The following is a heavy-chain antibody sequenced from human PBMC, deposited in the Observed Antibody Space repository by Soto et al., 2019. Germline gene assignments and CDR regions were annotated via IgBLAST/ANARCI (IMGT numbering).Heavy chain of an antibody. Sequence: QGQLVHSGTEVKKPGSSVKVSCKASGGTFSSYAISWVRQAPGQGLEWMGGIIPIFGTTNYAQRFQGRVSITADESTITTYMELSSLRSEDTDVYYCAVSYKYGSGNFDAFDIWGQGTLVTVSS. D-gene: IGHD3-10*01. J-gene: IGHJ3*02. CDR3: AVSYKYGSGNFDAFDI. V-gene: IGHV1-69*01. CDR1: GGTFSSYA. CDR2: IIPIFGTT.